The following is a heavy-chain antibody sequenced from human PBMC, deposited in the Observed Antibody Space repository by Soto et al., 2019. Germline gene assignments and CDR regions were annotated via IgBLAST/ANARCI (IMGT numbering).Heavy chain of an antibody. CDR3: ARDGIGSVAFWGYLDY. V-gene: IGHV3-33*08. Sequence: PGGPRSLSCAPPGSLFGGSAVHGVRRAPGRGLEWVAIIRFDGSNINYADAVMGRFTISRDNSKNMLYLEMNSLRVEDTALYYCARDGIGSVAFWGYLDYWGQGTLVTVSS. CDR1: GSLFGGSA. D-gene: IGHD3-16*01. J-gene: IGHJ4*02. CDR2: IRFDGSNI.